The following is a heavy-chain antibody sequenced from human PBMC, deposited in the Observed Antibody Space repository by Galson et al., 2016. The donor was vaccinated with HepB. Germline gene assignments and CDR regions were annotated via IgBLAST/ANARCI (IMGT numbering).Heavy chain of an antibody. J-gene: IGHJ4*02. D-gene: IGHD3-22*01. V-gene: IGHV4-61*01. CDR1: GGSVSSGSYY. Sequence: GGSVSSGSYYWSWIRQPPGKGLEWIGHIYYSGNTNYNPSLKSRVTISLDTSKNQFSLKLSSVTAADTAVYYCARDYYDSSGFDYWGQGTLVTVSS. CDR3: ARDYYDSSGFDY. CDR2: IYYSGNT.